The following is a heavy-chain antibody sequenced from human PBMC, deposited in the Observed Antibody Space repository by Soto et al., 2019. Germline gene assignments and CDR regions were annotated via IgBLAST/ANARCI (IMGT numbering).Heavy chain of an antibody. D-gene: IGHD4-4*01. Sequence: QVQLVESGGGVVQPGRSLRLSCAASGFTFSSYAMHWVRQAPGKGLEWVAVISYDGSNKYYADSVKGRFTISRDNSQNTLYLQMNRLRAEDTAVYYCARGPYSNYPYYYYGMDVWGQGTTVTVSS. CDR1: GFTFSSYA. J-gene: IGHJ6*02. CDR3: ARGPYSNYPYYYYGMDV. V-gene: IGHV3-30-3*01. CDR2: ISYDGSNK.